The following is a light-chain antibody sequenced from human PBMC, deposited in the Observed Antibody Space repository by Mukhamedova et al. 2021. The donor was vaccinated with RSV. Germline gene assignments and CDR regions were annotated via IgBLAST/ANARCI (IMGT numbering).Light chain of an antibody. V-gene: IGKV2-28*01. Sequence: DRYLQKPGQSLQLLIYLGSNRVPGVPDRFSGSGLGTVPTLSISRVEAEDVGVYYCMQDLQTPPTFGQGTKVEIK. J-gene: IGKJ1*01. CDR2: LGS. CDR3: MQDLQTPPT.